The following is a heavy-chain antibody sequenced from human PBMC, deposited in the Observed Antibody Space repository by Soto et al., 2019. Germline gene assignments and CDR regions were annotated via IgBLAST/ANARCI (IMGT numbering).Heavy chain of an antibody. Sequence: QLQLQESGPGLVKPSETLSLTCTVSGGSISSSSYYWGWIRQPPGKGLEWIGSIYYSGSTYYNPSLNSRVTISVDTSKNQFSLKLSSVTAANTAVYYCARPADCSSTSCYSWFDPWGQGTLVTVSS. CDR3: ARPADCSSTSCYSWFDP. CDR2: IYYSGST. V-gene: IGHV4-39*01. CDR1: GGSISSSSYY. D-gene: IGHD2-2*01. J-gene: IGHJ5*02.